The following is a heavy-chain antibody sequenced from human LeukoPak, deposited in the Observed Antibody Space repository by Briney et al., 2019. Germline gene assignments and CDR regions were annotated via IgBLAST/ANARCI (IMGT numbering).Heavy chain of an antibody. D-gene: IGHD3-16*01. CDR1: GVSLSIYY. CDR3: ARGYSYDSFDY. CDR2: IYYSGST. Sequence: SETLSLTCTVFGVSLSIYYWSWIRQPPGKGLEWIGYIYYSGSTNYNPSLKSRGTISVDTSRNQFSLKLRSVTAADTPVYFCARGYSYDSFDYWGLGTLVTVSS. J-gene: IGHJ4*02. V-gene: IGHV4-59*01.